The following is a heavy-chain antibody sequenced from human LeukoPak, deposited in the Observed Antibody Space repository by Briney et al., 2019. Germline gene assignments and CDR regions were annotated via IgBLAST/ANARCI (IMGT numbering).Heavy chain of an antibody. Sequence: GGSLRLSCAASGFTFSSYWMHWVRQAPGKGLVWVSRISGDGSSTTYADSVKGRFTISRDNAKNTLYLQMNSLRAEDMAMYYCARDGMTAARDAFDIWGQGTMVTVSS. J-gene: IGHJ3*02. CDR2: ISGDGSST. CDR3: ARDGMTAARDAFDI. CDR1: GFTFSSYW. V-gene: IGHV3-74*01. D-gene: IGHD1-14*01.